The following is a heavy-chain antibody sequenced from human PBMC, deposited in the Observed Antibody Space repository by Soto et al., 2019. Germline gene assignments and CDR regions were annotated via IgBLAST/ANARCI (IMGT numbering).Heavy chain of an antibody. CDR2: INPNSGGT. Sequence: GASVKVSCKASGYTFTGYYMHWVRQAPGQGLEWMGWINPNSGGTNYAQKFQGWVTMTRDTSISTAYMELSRLRSDDTAVYYCARMKRSDSSGYAYYYYYGMDVWGQGTTVTVSS. CDR1: GYTFTGYY. V-gene: IGHV1-2*04. D-gene: IGHD3-22*01. J-gene: IGHJ6*02. CDR3: ARMKRSDSSGYAYYYYYGMDV.